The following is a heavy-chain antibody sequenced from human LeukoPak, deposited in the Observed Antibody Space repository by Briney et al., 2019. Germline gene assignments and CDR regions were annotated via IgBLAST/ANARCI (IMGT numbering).Heavy chain of an antibody. V-gene: IGHV4-34*01. J-gene: IGHJ3*02. Sequence: PSETLSLSCAVYGGSFSGYYWSWIRQPPGKGLEWIGEINHSGSTNYNPSLKSRVTITVDTSKNQFSLKLSSVTAADTAAYYCARGLGYSYGEGDAFDIWGEGTMVTVSS. CDR2: INHSGST. CDR3: ARGLGYSYGEGDAFDI. D-gene: IGHD5-18*01. CDR1: GGSFSGYY.